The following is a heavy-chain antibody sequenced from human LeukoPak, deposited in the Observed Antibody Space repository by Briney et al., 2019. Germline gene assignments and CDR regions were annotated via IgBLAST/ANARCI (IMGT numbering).Heavy chain of an antibody. CDR1: GGSISSYY. J-gene: IGHJ3*02. Sequence: PSETLSLTCTVSGGSISSYYWSWIRQPPGKGLEWIGYIYYSGSTNYKPSLKSRVTISVDTSKNQFSLKLSSVTAADTAVYYCARRGYFDWLRPELDAFDIWGQGTMVTVSS. CDR3: ARRGYFDWLRPELDAFDI. V-gene: IGHV4-59*01. D-gene: IGHD3-9*01. CDR2: IYYSGST.